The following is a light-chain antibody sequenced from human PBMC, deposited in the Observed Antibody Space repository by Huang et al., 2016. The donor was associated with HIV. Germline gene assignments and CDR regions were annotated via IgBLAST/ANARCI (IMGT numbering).Light chain of an antibody. Sequence: EIVLTQSPAALSLSPGERATLSCRASQRVGRNVGWYQQKPGQTPRLVIYDASTRAAGTPARFSGSGSGTDFTLNISSLEPEDVAVYYCQQRDAFGQGTRLDIK. CDR3: QQRDA. CDR2: DAS. V-gene: IGKV3-11*01. J-gene: IGKJ5*01. CDR1: QRVGRN.